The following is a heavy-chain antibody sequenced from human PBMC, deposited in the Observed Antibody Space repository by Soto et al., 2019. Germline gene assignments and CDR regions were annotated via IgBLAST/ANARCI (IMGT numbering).Heavy chain of an antibody. Sequence: ASVKVSCKASGGTFSTDAINWVRQAPGQGLEWMGGIIPLFGTPNYAQKFQGRVTITADESTTTAYMELSSLRSEDTAVYYCARICYDRSGYFYYSGMDVWGQGTTVTVSS. CDR3: ARICYDRSGYFYYSGMDV. CDR1: GGTFSTDA. CDR2: IIPLFGTP. J-gene: IGHJ6*02. V-gene: IGHV1-69*13. D-gene: IGHD3-22*01.